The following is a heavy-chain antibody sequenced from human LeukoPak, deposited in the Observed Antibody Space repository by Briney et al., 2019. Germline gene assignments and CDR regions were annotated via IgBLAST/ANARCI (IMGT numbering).Heavy chain of an antibody. J-gene: IGHJ4*02. V-gene: IGHV3-23*01. CDR1: GSTFSRYA. D-gene: IGHD2-15*01. CDR3: AKGQAYCSGGNCYSSFDF. Sequence: PGGSLRLSCAASGSTFSRYAMSWVRQAPGKGLEWLSAISESDGSTYYADSVKGRFTISRDNSKNTLYLQMNSLRADDTALYYCAKGQAYCSGGNCYSSFDFWGQGTLVTVSS. CDR2: ISESDGST.